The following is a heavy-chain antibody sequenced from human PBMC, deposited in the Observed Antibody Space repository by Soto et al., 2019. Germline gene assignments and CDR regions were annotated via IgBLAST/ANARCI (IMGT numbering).Heavy chain of an antibody. J-gene: IGHJ4*02. Sequence: GGSLSLSCSSSGFAFSSYSMHLVRPAPGKGLEYVSAISSNGGSTYYADSVKGRFTISRDNAKNTLYLQMSSLRVEDTALYYCVCFECGRTAVVTAMEANGYWGQGTLVTVSS. CDR3: VCFECGRTAVVTAMEANGY. D-gene: IGHD2-21*02. CDR1: GFAFSSYS. CDR2: ISSNGGST. V-gene: IGHV3-64D*06.